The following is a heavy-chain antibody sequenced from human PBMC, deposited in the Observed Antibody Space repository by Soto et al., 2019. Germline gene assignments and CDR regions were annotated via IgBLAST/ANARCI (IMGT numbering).Heavy chain of an antibody. CDR2: INSGGST. V-gene: IGHV3-66*01. CDR3: AKEDTAMVGLYYYYYYGMDV. J-gene: IGHJ6*02. Sequence: PGGSLRLSCAASGFTVSSNYMSWVRQAPGKGLEWVSDINSGGSTYYADSVKGRFTISRDNSKNTLYLQMNSLRAEDTAVYYCAKEDTAMVGLYYYYYYGMDVWGQGTTVTVSS. CDR1: GFTVSSNY. D-gene: IGHD5-18*01.